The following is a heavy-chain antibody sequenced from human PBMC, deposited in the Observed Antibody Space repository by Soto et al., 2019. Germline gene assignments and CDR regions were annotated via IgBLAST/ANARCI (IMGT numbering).Heavy chain of an antibody. CDR1: GFTFSSYG. D-gene: IGHD5-18*01. CDR2: TSYDVSNK. CDR3: AKAFTAMPPYGYGMDV. J-gene: IGHJ6*02. Sequence: GSLRLSCAASGFTFSSYGMYWVRQAPGKGLEWVAVTSYDVSNKYYADSVKGRFTISRDNSKNTLYLQMNSLRAEDTAVYYCAKAFTAMPPYGYGMDVCGQGTTVTVSS. V-gene: IGHV3-30*18.